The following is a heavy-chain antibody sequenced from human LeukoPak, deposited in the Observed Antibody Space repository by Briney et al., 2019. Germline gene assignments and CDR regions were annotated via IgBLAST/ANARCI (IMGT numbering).Heavy chain of an antibody. CDR3: ARGKFAWGLLPHAGYFDY. Sequence: PSETLSLTCAVYGGSFSGYYWSWICQPPGKGLEWIGEINHSGSTNYNPSLKSRVTISVDTSKNQFSLKLSSVTAADTAVYYCARGKFAWGLLPHAGYFDYWGQGTLVTVSS. D-gene: IGHD3-22*01. J-gene: IGHJ4*02. V-gene: IGHV4-34*01. CDR1: GGSFSGYY. CDR2: INHSGST.